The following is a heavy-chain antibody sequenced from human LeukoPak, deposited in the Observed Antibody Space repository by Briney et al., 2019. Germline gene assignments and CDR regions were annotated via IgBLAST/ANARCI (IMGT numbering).Heavy chain of an antibody. CDR3: AAHPPAGSLSNWFDP. CDR1: GGSISSSNW. V-gene: IGHV4-4*02. Sequence: PSGTLSLTCAVSGGSISSSNWWSWVRQPPGKGLEWIGEIYHSGSTNYNPSLKSRVTISVDKSKNQFSLKLSSVTAADTAVYYCAAHPPAGSLSNWFDPWGQGTLVTVSS. J-gene: IGHJ5*02. CDR2: IYHSGST.